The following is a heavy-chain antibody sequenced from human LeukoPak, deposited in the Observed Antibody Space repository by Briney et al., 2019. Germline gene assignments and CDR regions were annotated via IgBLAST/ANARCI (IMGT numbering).Heavy chain of an antibody. V-gene: IGHV3-20*04. CDR2: INWNGGST. CDR3: ARGLGRTTYYFDY. J-gene: IGHJ4*02. CDR1: GFIFDDYG. D-gene: IGHD4-11*01. Sequence: GGSLRLSCAASGFIFDDYGMNWVRQAPGKGLEWVSGINWNGGSTGYADSVKGRFTISRDNAKKSLHLQMNSLRAEDTAFYYCARGLGRTTYYFDYWGQGTLVTVSS.